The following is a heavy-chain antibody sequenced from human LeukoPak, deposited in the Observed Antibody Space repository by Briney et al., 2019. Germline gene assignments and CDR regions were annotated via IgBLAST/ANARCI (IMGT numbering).Heavy chain of an antibody. CDR1: GFTFDDYS. J-gene: IGHJ4*02. CDR2: ISWNGGSI. CDR3: AKDIMRVSCTNGVCYVFDY. Sequence: PGGSLRLSCAASGFTFDDYSMHWVRQAPGKGLEWVSGISWNGGSIGYADSVKGRFTISRDNAKNSLYLQMNSLRAEDTALYYCAKDIMRVSCTNGVCYVFDYWGQGTLVTVSS. V-gene: IGHV3-9*01. D-gene: IGHD2-8*01.